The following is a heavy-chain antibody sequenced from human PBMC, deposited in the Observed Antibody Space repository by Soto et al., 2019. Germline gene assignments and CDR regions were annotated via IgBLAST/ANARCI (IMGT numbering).Heavy chain of an antibody. V-gene: IGHV4-31*02. CDR2: IYYSGST. J-gene: IGHJ5*02. D-gene: IGHD4-17*01. CDR1: GVSISSGGYY. CDR3: AREGYGGNTNWFDP. Sequence: PSETLSLTCSVSGVSISSGGYYWSWIRQHPGKGLEWIGYIYYSGSTYYNPSLKSRVTISVDTSKNQFSLKLSSVTAADTAVYYCAREGYGGNTNWFDPWGQGTLVTVSS.